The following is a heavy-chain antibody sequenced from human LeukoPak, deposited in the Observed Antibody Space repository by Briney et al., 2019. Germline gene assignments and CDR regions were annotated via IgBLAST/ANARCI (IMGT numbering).Heavy chain of an antibody. J-gene: IGHJ4*02. Sequence: GGSLRLSCAASEFTFSSYAMSWVRQAPGKGLEWVSAISGSGGNTNYADSVKGRFIISRDSSKNTLYLQMNSLRAEDTAVYYCAERATLSWYLDYWGQGTLVTVSS. V-gene: IGHV3-23*01. CDR3: AERATLSWYLDY. D-gene: IGHD1-26*01. CDR1: EFTFSSYA. CDR2: ISGSGGNT.